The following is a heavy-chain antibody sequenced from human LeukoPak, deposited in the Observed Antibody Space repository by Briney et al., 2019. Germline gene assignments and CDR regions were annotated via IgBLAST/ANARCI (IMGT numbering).Heavy chain of an antibody. CDR3: ARVRGYCSSTSCYPPNFDAFDI. CDR2: INPNSGGT. CDR1: EYTFTGYY. Sequence: ASVKVSCKASEYTFTGYYMHWVRQAPGQGLEWMGWINPNSGGTNYAQKFQGRVTMTRDTSISTAYMELSRLRSDDTAVYYCARVRGYCSSTSCYPPNFDAFDIWGQGTMVTVSS. J-gene: IGHJ3*02. D-gene: IGHD2-2*01. V-gene: IGHV1-2*02.